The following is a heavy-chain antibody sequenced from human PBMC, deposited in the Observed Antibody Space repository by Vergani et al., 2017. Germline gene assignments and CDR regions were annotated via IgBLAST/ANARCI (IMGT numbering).Heavy chain of an antibody. V-gene: IGHV3-30*18. D-gene: IGHD3-9*01. CDR1: GFTFSSYG. CDR3: AKGYSNYDILTDIDY. Sequence: QVQLVESGGGVVQPGRSLRLSCAASGFTFSSYGMHWVRQAPGKGLERVAVISYDGSNKYYADSVKGRFTISRDNSKNTLYLQMNSLRAEDTAVYYCAKGYSNYDILTDIDYWGQGTLVTVSS. CDR2: ISYDGSNK. J-gene: IGHJ4*02.